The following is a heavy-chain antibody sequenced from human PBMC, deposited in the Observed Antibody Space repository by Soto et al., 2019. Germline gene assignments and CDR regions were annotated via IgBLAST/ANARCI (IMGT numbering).Heavy chain of an antibody. D-gene: IGHD3-10*01. Sequence: QVQLQESGPGLVKASQTLSLTCTVSGGSISSGNYYCSWIRQHPGQGLEWIGFIYYSGSTYYNPSLKSRVTISVDTSKTQFSLKLTSVTAADTAVYYCARDSYGSWSFDLWGRGTLVTVSS. CDR1: GGSISSGNYY. V-gene: IGHV4-31*03. J-gene: IGHJ2*01. CDR3: ARDSYGSWSFDL. CDR2: IYYSGST.